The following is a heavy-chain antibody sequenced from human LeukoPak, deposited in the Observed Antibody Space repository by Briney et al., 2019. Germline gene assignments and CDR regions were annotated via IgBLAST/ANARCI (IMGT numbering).Heavy chain of an antibody. CDR1: GGTFRNYP. D-gene: IGHD2-2*01. CDR3: AICSSTWSGDRPDS. J-gene: IGHJ4*02. V-gene: IGHV1-69*13. Sequence: SVKVSCKASGGTFRNYPISWVRQAPGQGLEWMGGILPIFRMTNYAEKFQGRVTITADESTTTAYLELNSLRSEDTAVYYCAICSSTWSGDRPDSWGQGSVVTVSS. CDR2: ILPIFRMT.